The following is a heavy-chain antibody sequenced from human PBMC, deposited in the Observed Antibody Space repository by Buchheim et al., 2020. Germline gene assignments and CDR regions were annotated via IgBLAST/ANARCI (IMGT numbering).Heavy chain of an antibody. CDR2: SYHSGSN. Sequence: QVQLQESGPGLVKPSGTLSLTCAVSGGSISSSNWWSWVRKPPGKGLEWIGESYHSGSNNYNPTLKSRVTISVDKSKNKFPLKLSSVTAADTAVYYCARRYSSGWLQGGWFDPWGQGTL. CDR1: GGSISSSNW. V-gene: IGHV4-4*02. D-gene: IGHD6-19*01. CDR3: ARRYSSGWLQGGWFDP. J-gene: IGHJ5*02.